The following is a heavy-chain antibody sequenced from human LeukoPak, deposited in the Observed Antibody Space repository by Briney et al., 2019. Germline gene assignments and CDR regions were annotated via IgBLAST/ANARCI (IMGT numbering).Heavy chain of an antibody. CDR1: GESFSGYY. V-gene: IGHV4-34*01. J-gene: IGHJ4*02. Sequence: PSETLSLTCAVYGESFSGYYWSWIRQPRGKGLEWIGEINHSGSTNYNPSLKSRVTISVDTSKNQFSLKLSSVTAADTAVYYCARISGRWLQLRRFDYWGQGTLVTVSS. CDR3: ARISGRWLQLRRFDY. D-gene: IGHD5-24*01. CDR2: INHSGST.